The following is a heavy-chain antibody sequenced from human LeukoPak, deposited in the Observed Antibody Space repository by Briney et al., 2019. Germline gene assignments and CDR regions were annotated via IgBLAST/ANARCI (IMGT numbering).Heavy chain of an antibody. CDR2: IKQDGSEK. Sequence: GGSLRLSCAASGFTFSSYLMSWVRQAPGKGLEWVANIKQDGSEKYYVDSVKGRFTISRDNAKNSLYLQMNSLRAEDTAVYYCARDGRAWYYWGQGTLVTVSS. D-gene: IGHD1-14*01. CDR3: ARDGRAWYY. V-gene: IGHV3-7*01. J-gene: IGHJ4*02. CDR1: GFTFSSYL.